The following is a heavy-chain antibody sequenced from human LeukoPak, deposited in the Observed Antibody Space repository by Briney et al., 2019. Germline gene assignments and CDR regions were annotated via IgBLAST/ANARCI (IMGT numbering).Heavy chain of an antibody. CDR3: ARAPGLGFGFDY. D-gene: IGHD3-10*01. Sequence: SETLSLTCTVSGGSISSYYWSWIRQPPGKGLEWIGYIYYSGSTNYNPSLKSRVTISVDTSKNQSSLKLSSVTAADTAVYYCARAPGLGFGFDYWGQGTLVTVSS. J-gene: IGHJ4*02. CDR1: GGSISSYY. CDR2: IYYSGST. V-gene: IGHV4-59*01.